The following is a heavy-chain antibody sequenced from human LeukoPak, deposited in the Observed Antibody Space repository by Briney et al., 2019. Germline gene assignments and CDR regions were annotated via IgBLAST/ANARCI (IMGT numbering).Heavy chain of an antibody. CDR1: GFSFSTHA. J-gene: IGHJ4*02. CDR2: ISYDGSNK. Sequence: GSLRLSCAASGFSFSTHAMHWVRQAPGKGLEWVAVISYDGSNKYYADSVKGRFTISRDNSKNTLYLQMNSLRAEDTAVYYCARSHYYFDYWGQGTLVTVSS. CDR3: ARSHYYFDY. V-gene: IGHV3-30*19.